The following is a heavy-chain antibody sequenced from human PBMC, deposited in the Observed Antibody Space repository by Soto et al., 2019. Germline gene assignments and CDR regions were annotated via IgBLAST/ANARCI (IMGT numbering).Heavy chain of an antibody. CDR1: GYTFTSYW. J-gene: IGHJ4*01. V-gene: IGHV5-51*01. CDR3: ARHLVGSTRGNFDY. Sequence: GESLKISCKGSGYTFTSYWIGRVRQMPGKGMEWMGNIYPYDSDTRYSPSFQGQVTISADTSITTAYLQWSGLRASDTAMYFCARHLVGSTRGNFDYWGQGTLVTVSS. CDR2: IYPYDSDT. D-gene: IGHD2-2*01.